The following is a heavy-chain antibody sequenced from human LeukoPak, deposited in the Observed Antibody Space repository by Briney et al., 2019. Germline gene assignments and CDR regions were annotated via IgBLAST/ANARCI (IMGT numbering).Heavy chain of an antibody. Sequence: APVKVSCKASGYTFTSYYMHWVRQAPGQGLEWMGIINPSGGSTSYAQKFQGRVTMTRDMSTSTVYMELSSLRSEDTAVYYCARGLDAGIAAHVWGKGTTVTISS. CDR1: GYTFTSYY. J-gene: IGHJ6*04. CDR3: ARGLDAGIAAHV. D-gene: IGHD6-6*01. CDR2: INPSGGST. V-gene: IGHV1-46*01.